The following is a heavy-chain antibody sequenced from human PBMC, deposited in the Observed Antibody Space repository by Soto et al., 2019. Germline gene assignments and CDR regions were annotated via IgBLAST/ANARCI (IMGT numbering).Heavy chain of an antibody. CDR2: INPNSGGT. J-gene: IGHJ4*02. Sequence: ASVQVSCTASGYTFTGYYMHWARQAPGQGLEWMGWINPNSGGTNYAQKFQGRVTMTRDTSISTAYMELSRLRSDDTAVYYCAREMYSRSWYKREFDDSGQGTRITVSS. CDR3: AREMYSRSWYKREFDD. V-gene: IGHV1-2*02. CDR1: GYTFTGYY. D-gene: IGHD6-13*01.